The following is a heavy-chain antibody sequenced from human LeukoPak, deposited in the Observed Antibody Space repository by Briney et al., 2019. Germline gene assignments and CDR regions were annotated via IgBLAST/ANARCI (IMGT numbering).Heavy chain of an antibody. Sequence: AAVKVSCKASGYTFTGYYMHWVRQAPGQGLEWMGWINPNSGGTNYAQKFQGRVTMTRDTSIRTAYMELSRLRSDDTAMYYCARYYIEGRCFDYWGQGTLVTVSS. J-gene: IGHJ4*02. CDR2: INPNSGGT. V-gene: IGHV1-2*02. D-gene: IGHD3-10*01. CDR1: GYTFTGYY. CDR3: ARYYIEGRCFDY.